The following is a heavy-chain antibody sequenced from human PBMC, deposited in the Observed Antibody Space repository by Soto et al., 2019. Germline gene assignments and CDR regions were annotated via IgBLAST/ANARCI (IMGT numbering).Heavy chain of an antibody. V-gene: IGHV2-5*02. J-gene: IGHJ4*02. Sequence: QITLKESGPALVKPTQTLTLTCTFSGFSLTTSGVGVGWIRQPPGKALEWLALIYWDDDKRYCPSLRSRLTITKDTSRNQVVLTMTNMDPVDTATYFCAHRLTLNTDWNDGRFDYWGQGALVTVSS. CDR2: IYWDDDK. D-gene: IGHD1-1*01. CDR3: AHRLTLNTDWNDGRFDY. CDR1: GFSLTTSGVG.